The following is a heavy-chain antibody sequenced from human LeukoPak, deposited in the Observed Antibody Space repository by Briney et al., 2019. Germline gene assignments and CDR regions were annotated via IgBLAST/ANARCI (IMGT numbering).Heavy chain of an antibody. CDR1: GLTFSEYA. CDR3: AKGRVGTNGVLEH. CDR2: ISVSGGST. Sequence: GGSLRLSCAASGLTFSEYAMSWVRQAPGMGLEWVSNISVSGGSTNYADSVRGRFTISRDNAKNTLYLQINSLRADDPAVYYCAKGRVGTNGVLEHWGQATLVTVSS. J-gene: IGHJ1*01. D-gene: IGHD1-26*01. V-gene: IGHV3-23*01.